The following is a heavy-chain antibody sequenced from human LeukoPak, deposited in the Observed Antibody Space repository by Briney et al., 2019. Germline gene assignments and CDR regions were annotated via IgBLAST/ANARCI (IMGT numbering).Heavy chain of an antibody. J-gene: IGHJ4*02. CDR1: KFTFNNYA. CDR3: AKDRYRGVTPKYYFDY. Sequence: GGSLRLSCLASKFTFNNYAMTWVRQAPGKGLEWVAFIRYDGDKKYHADSVKGRFTIYRDNSKNTLYLRMNSLRAEDTAVYYCAKDRYRGVTPKYYFDYRGQGTLVTVSS. V-gene: IGHV3-30*02. CDR2: IRYDGDKK. D-gene: IGHD1-26*01.